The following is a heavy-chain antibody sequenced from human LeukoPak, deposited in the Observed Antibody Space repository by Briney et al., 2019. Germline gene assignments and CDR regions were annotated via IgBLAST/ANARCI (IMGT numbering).Heavy chain of an antibody. J-gene: IGHJ4*02. CDR1: GFTFRNHG. V-gene: IGHV3-74*01. CDR3: ATKYCSSVSCYYDY. D-gene: IGHD2-2*01. CDR2: INSDGSST. Sequence: GRSLRLSCAASGFTFRNHGMHWVRQAPGKGLLWVSRINSDGSSTGYADSVKGRFTISRDNAKNTLYLQMNSLRAEDTAVYYCATKYCSSVSCYYDYWGQGTLVTVSS.